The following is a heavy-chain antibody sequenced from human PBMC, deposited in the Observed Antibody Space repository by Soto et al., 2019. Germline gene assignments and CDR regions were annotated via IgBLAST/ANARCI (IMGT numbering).Heavy chain of an antibody. D-gene: IGHD1-26*01. Sequence: ASVKVSCKASGYTFTSYGISWVRQAPGQGLEWMGWISAYNGNTNYAQKLQGRVTMTTATSTSTAYMELRSLRSDDTAVYYCARLLKRRRWEENWFDPWGQGTLVTVSS. V-gene: IGHV1-18*01. J-gene: IGHJ5*02. CDR3: ARLLKRRRWEENWFDP. CDR1: GYTFTSYG. CDR2: ISAYNGNT.